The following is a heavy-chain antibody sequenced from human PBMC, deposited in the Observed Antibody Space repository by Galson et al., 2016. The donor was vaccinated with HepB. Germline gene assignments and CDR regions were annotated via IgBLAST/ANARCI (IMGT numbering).Heavy chain of an antibody. V-gene: IGHV3-33*01. CDR1: GFTFSNYG. D-gene: IGHD6-6*01. J-gene: IGHJ6*02. CDR2: IWYDGSKK. Sequence: SLRLSCAASGFTFSNYGMHWVRQAPGKGLEWVALIWYDGSKKYYAESVKGRLTISRDNSKNTLDLQMNSLRAEDTAVYYCARDGIPSPQDIGDRLPPPYYYGMDVWGQGTAVTVSS. CDR3: ARDGIPSPQDIGDRLPPPYYYGMDV.